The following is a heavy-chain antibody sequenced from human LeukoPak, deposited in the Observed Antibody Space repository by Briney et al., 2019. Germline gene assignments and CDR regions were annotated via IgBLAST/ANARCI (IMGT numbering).Heavy chain of an antibody. CDR1: GFTFSSYA. CDR3: AGVDAAMHDAFDI. Sequence: GRSLRLSCAASGFTFSSYAMHWVRQAPGKGLEWVAAISYDGSNKYSADSVKGRFTISRDNSKNTLYLQMSSLRADDTALYYCAGVDAAMHDAFDIWGQGTTVTVSS. V-gene: IGHV3-30*04. CDR2: ISYDGSNK. J-gene: IGHJ3*02. D-gene: IGHD5-18*01.